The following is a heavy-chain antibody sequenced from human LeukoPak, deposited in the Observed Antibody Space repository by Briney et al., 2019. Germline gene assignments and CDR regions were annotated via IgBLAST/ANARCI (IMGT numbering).Heavy chain of an antibody. V-gene: IGHV3-23*01. Sequence: GGSLRLSCAASGFTFSSSAMSWVRQVPGKGLEWVSGISASGGSTSYADSVRGRFTISRDNSKNTLYVQMNSLRDEDTAVYYCARGSGYGDSPGLHWGQGTLVTVSS. CDR2: ISASGGST. CDR1: GFTFSSSA. J-gene: IGHJ4*02. D-gene: IGHD4-17*01. CDR3: ARGSGYGDSPGLH.